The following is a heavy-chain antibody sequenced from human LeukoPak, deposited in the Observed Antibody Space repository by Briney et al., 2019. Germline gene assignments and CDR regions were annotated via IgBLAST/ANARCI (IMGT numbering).Heavy chain of an antibody. CDR2: IVVGSGNT. Sequence: GASVKVSCKASGFTFTSSAMQWVRQARGQRLEWIGWIVVGSGNTNYAQKFQERVTITRDMSTSTAYMELSSLRSEDTAVYYCARVPSGYSYGSAYWGQGTLVTVSS. CDR3: ARVPSGYSYGSAY. J-gene: IGHJ4*02. CDR1: GFTFTSSA. V-gene: IGHV1-58*02. D-gene: IGHD5-18*01.